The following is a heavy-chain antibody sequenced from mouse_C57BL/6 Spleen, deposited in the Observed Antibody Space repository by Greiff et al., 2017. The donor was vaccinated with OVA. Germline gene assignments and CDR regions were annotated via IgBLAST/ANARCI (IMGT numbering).Heavy chain of an antibody. Sequence: VQLQQPGAELVKPGASVKMSCKASGYTFTSYWITWVKQRPGQGLEWIGDIYPGSGSTNYNEKFKSKATLTVDTSSSTAYMQLSSLTSEDSAVYYCARANYGSTDYAMDYWGQGTSVTVSS. CDR2: IYPGSGST. V-gene: IGHV1-55*01. CDR3: ARANYGSTDYAMDY. D-gene: IGHD1-1*01. CDR1: GYTFTSYW. J-gene: IGHJ4*01.